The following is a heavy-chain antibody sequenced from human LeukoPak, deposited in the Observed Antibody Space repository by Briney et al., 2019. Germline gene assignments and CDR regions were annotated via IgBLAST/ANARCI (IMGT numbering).Heavy chain of an antibody. Sequence: GGSLRLSCAASGFTFSNYHMNWVRQPPGKGLEWVAYISSSGDTIYYAASVKGRFTISRDNSKNSLYLQMSSLRIEDTALYYCAKDRGDFSGWFFWGQGTLVTVSS. V-gene: IGHV3-43*02. CDR1: GFTFSNYH. CDR3: AKDRGDFSGWFF. J-gene: IGHJ4*02. D-gene: IGHD6-19*01. CDR2: ISSSGDTI.